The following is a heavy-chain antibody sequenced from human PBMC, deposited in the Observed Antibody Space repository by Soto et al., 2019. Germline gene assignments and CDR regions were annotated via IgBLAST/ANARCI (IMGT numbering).Heavy chain of an antibody. CDR1: GGSISSGGYY. J-gene: IGHJ4*02. V-gene: IGHV4-31*03. CDR2: IYYSGST. Sequence: PSETLSLTCTVSGGSISSGGYYWSWIRQHPGKGLKWIGYIYYSGSTYYNPSLKSRVTISVDTSKNKFSLKLSSVTAADTAVYYCARAYDSSGYYYCYFDYWGQGTLVTVSS. CDR3: ARAYDSSGYYYCYFDY. D-gene: IGHD3-22*01.